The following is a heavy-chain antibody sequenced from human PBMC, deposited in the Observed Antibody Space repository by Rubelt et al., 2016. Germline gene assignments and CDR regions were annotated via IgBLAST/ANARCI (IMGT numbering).Heavy chain of an antibody. Sequence: TYSRYGMHWVRQAPGKGLEWVAVISYDGSNKYYADSVKGRFTISRDNSKNTLYLQMNSLRAEDTAVYYCARDRGYSSGWTRDYYYGMDVWSQGTTVTVSS. CDR3: ARDRGYSSGWTRDYYYGMDV. D-gene: IGHD6-19*01. CDR1: TYSRYG. V-gene: IGHV3-30*03. J-gene: IGHJ6*02. CDR2: ISYDGSNK.